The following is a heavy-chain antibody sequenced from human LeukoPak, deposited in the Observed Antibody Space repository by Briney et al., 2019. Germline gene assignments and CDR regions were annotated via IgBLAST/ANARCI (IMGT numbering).Heavy chain of an antibody. Sequence: SETLSLTCTVSGGSISSSSYYWGWIRQPPGKGLEWIGSIYYSGSTYYNPSLKSRVTISVDTSKNQFSLKLSSVTAADTAVYYCAREVRSAWASFDPWGQGTLVTVSS. CDR3: AREVRSAWASFDP. CDR2: IYYSGST. CDR1: GGSISSSSYY. D-gene: IGHD1-26*01. V-gene: IGHV4-39*07. J-gene: IGHJ5*02.